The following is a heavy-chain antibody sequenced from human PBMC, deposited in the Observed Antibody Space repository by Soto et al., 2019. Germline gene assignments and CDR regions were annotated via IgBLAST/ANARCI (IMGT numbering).Heavy chain of an antibody. D-gene: IGHD1-26*01. CDR2: IYHTGAA. CDR3: AREVISPATSDAFDI. V-gene: IGHV4-31*03. J-gene: IGHJ3*02. Sequence: QVQLQESGPGLVKPSQTLSVTCTVSGGSLSSDNFFWSWVRQHPETGLEWVGYIYHTGAAYYNPSLKSRLPISLDTSKNRFSLSLISVTAADTAVYYCAREVISPATSDAFDIWGHGTMVTVSS. CDR1: GGSLSSDNFF.